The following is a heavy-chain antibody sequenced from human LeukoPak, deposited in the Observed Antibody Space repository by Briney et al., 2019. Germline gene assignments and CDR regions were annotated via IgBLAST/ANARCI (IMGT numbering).Heavy chain of an antibody. J-gene: IGHJ4*02. Sequence: PGGSLRLSCAASGFSFSSYAMTWARQAPVKGLEWVSAISGDGTRTYYADSVKGRFTISRDNSKNTLYLQMNSLRAEDTAVYYCAKESPMGLFDYWGQGTLVTVSS. CDR2: ISGDGTRT. D-gene: IGHD3-10*01. CDR3: AKESPMGLFDY. V-gene: IGHV3-23*01. CDR1: GFSFSSYA.